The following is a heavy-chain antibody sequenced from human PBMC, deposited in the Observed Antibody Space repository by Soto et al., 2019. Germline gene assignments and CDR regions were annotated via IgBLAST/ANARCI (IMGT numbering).Heavy chain of an antibody. CDR1: GFTFSTYA. CDR3: VKDISGRGSYYYYHGMDV. J-gene: IGHJ6*02. CDR2: ISWNAANM. Sequence: EVQVLESGGGLVQPGGSLRLSCSASGFTFSTYAMSWVRQAPGKGLEWVSGISWNAANMRYADSVKARFTISRDNAKNSLYLQLNSVRVEDTALYYCVKDISGRGSYYYYHGMDVWGQGTTVTVSS. D-gene: IGHD3-16*01. V-gene: IGHV3-9*01.